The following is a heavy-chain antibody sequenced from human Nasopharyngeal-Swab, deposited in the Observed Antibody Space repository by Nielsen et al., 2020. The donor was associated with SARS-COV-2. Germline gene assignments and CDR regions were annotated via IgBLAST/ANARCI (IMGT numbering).Heavy chain of an antibody. CDR3: ARGSLSYAAAAGTLSIYYYYYYYMDV. CDR2: INPSGGST. V-gene: IGHV1-46*01. J-gene: IGHJ6*03. D-gene: IGHD6-13*01. CDR1: GYTFTNHF. Sequence: ASVKVSSKASGYTFTNHFMHWVRQAPGQGLEWMGMINPSGGSTGYAQNFQGRVTVTRDTSTSTVYMELSSLRSEDTAVYYCARGSLSYAAAAGTLSIYYYYYYYMDVWGKGTTVTVSS.